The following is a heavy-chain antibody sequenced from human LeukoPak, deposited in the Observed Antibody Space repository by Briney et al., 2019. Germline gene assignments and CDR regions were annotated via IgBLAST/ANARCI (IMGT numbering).Heavy chain of an antibody. J-gene: IGHJ4*02. Sequence: GGSLRLSRAASGFTFSSYAMHWVRQAPGKGLEFVSAISSNGDITYYGNPVKGRFTISRDNSKNTLYLQMGSLRAEDMAVYYCARYSSSCFDYWGQGTLVTVSS. V-gene: IGHV3-64*01. D-gene: IGHD6-6*01. CDR2: ISSNGDIT. CDR1: GFTFSSYA. CDR3: ARYSSSCFDY.